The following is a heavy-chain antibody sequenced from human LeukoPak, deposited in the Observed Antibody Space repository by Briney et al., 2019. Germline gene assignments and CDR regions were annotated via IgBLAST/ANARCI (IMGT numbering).Heavy chain of an antibody. CDR1: GYTFTAYY. J-gene: IGHJ4*02. D-gene: IGHD3-16*01. CDR3: ARDKGTLGGDL. CDR2: INPNSGGT. Sequence: VSVTVSCKASGYTFTAYYIHWVRQAPGQGLEGMGLINPNSGGTNYAQKFQGRVTMTRDASISTAYMELSKLTSDGTAVYYCARDKGTLGGDLWAPGTLVSVSS. V-gene: IGHV1-2*02.